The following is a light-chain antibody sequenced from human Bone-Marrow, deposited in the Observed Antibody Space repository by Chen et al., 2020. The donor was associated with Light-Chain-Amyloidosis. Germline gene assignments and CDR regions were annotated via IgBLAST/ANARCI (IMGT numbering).Light chain of an antibody. J-gene: IGLJ2*01. CDR2: AVH. Sequence: QSALTQPATVSGSPGQGITISCTGTSSDIGDNKFVSWYQQRPGRGPKLLIFAVHNRPSGVSDRFSGSKVDNTASLTISGLRAEDEADYYCFSSTSTSPVLFGGGTKLTVL. CDR1: SSDIGDNKF. CDR3: FSSTSTSPVL. V-gene: IGLV2-14*01.